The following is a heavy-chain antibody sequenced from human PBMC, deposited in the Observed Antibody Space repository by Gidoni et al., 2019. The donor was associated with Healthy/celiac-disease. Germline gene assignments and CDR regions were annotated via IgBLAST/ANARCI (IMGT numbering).Heavy chain of an antibody. CDR3: AKGPGGDSDY. Sequence: QVQLVESGGGEVQPGRSLRPSCAASGFTFSSHCMQWVRQAPGKGLGWVAVISYDVSNKYYADSVKGRFTISRDNSKNTLYLQMNSLRAEDTAVYYCAKGPGGDSDYWGQGTLVTVSS. CDR2: ISYDVSNK. CDR1: GFTFSSHC. J-gene: IGHJ4*02. D-gene: IGHD2-21*01. V-gene: IGHV3-30*18.